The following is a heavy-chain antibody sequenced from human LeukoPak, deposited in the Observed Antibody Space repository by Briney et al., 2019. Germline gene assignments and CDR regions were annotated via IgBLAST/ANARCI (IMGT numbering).Heavy chain of an antibody. V-gene: IGHV1-2*02. D-gene: IGHD2-2*01. CDR1: GYTFTGYY. CDR3: ARWGDYCSSTSCSMVLDY. CDR2: INPNSGGT. J-gene: IGHJ4*02. Sequence: ASVKVSCTASGYTFTGYYMHWVRQAPGQGLEWMGWINPNSGGTNYAQKFQGRVTMTRDTSISTAYMELSRLRSDDTAVYYCARWGDYCSSTSCSMVLDYWGQGTLVTVSS.